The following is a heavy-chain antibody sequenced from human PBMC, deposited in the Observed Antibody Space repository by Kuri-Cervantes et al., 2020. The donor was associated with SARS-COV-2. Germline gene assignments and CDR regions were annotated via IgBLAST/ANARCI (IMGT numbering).Heavy chain of an antibody. CDR1: GYSFTSYW. V-gene: IGHV5-10-1*01. Sequence: ETLSLTCKGSGYSFTSYWISWVRQMPGKGLEWMGRIDPSDSYTNYSPSFQGHVTISADKSISTAYLQWSSLKASDTAMYYCARQVAHYDILTGYQMYYFDYWGQGTLVTVSS. CDR2: IDPSDSYT. CDR3: ARQVAHYDILTGYQMYYFDY. J-gene: IGHJ4*02. D-gene: IGHD3-9*01.